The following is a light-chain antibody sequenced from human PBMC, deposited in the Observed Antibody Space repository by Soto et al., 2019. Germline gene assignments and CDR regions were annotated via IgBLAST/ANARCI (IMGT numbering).Light chain of an antibody. J-gene: IGKJ2*01. Sequence: EIVMTQSPATLSVSPGERATLSCRASQSISRNLAWYQQKPGQAPKLLIYGASTRAPGIPSRFSGSGSGTEFTLTISSLQSEDFAIYYCQQYNDWPPEYTFGQGTKLEIK. V-gene: IGKV3-15*01. CDR1: QSISRN. CDR2: GAS. CDR3: QQYNDWPPEYT.